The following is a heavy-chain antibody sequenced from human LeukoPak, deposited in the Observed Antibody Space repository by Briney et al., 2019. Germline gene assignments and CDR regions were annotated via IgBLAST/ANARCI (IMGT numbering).Heavy chain of an antibody. CDR1: GGTSSSYA. V-gene: IGHV1-69*05. J-gene: IGHJ5*02. CDR2: IIPIFGTA. CDR3: ARDPLVYCSGGSCYYENWLDP. Sequence: SVKVSCKASGGTSSSYAISWVRQAPGQGLEWMGGIIPIFGTANYAQKFQGRVTITTDESTSTAYMELSSLRSEDTAVYYCARDPLVYCSGGSCYYENWLDPWGQGTLVTVSS. D-gene: IGHD2-15*01.